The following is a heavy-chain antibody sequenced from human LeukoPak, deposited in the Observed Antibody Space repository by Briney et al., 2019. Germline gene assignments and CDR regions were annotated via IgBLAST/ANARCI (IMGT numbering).Heavy chain of an antibody. V-gene: IGHV1-8*01. CDR1: GYTFTSYD. J-gene: IGHJ3*02. CDR2: MNPNSGNT. Sequence: ASVKVSCKASGYTFTSYDINWVRQATGRGLEWMGWMNPNSGNTGYAQKFQGRVTMTRDTSISTAYMELSGLRSEDTAVYYCARGSYYDSSGYYYASAFDIWGQGTMVTVSS. CDR3: ARGSYYDSSGYYYASAFDI. D-gene: IGHD3-22*01.